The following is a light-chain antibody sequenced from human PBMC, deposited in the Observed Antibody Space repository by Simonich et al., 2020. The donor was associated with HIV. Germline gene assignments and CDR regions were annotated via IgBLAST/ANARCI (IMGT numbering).Light chain of an antibody. CDR1: QSVGTN. J-gene: IGKJ1*01. CDR2: GAA. Sequence: EIVMTQSPDTLSVSPGERATLSCRTSQSVGTNLAWYQQKPGQAPRLLIYGAAARATDIPARFSGSGSGTEFTLTISTMQSEDFAVYYCQQCNNWPPTFGQGTKVEIK. CDR3: QQCNNWPPT. V-gene: IGKV3-15*01.